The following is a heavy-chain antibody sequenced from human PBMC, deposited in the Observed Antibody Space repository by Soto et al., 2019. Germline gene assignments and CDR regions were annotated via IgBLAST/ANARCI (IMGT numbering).Heavy chain of an antibody. V-gene: IGHV1-3*02. CDR1: GYTFTNYS. D-gene: IGHD3-16*01. CDR2: SNAGNGYT. CDR3: ARDGGSGMDV. Sequence: GASVKVSCKASGYTFTNYSMHWVSQAPGHRLEWMGWSNAGNGYTQYSQDFQGRVTITRDTSASTAYMELSSLRSEDMAVYYCARDGGSGMDVWGQGTTVTVSS. J-gene: IGHJ6*02.